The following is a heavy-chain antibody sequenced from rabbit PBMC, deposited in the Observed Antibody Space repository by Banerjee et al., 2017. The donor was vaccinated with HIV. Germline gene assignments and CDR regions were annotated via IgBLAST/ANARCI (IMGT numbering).Heavy chain of an antibody. Sequence: QEQLEESGGGLVTPGGTLTLTCTASGFTLSSYWMCWVRQAPGKGLEWIGCIATGSGSTWYASWVNGRFTISKTSSTTVTLQMTSLTAADTATYFCARGGGGYGNMEYNLWGPGTLVTVS. D-gene: IGHD7-1*01. CDR2: IATGSGST. CDR1: GFTLSSYW. CDR3: ARGGGGYGNMEYNL. J-gene: IGHJ4*01. V-gene: IGHV1S45*01.